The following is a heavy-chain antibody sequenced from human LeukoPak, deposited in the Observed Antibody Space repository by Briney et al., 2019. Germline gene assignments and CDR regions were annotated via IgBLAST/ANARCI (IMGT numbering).Heavy chain of an antibody. Sequence: PSQTLSLTCSVSGGSIRSDSSFWNWIRQHPGKGLEWIGYISYSGSTYYNPSLKSRVTISRDTSKNQFSLRLTSVSAADTAVYYCARGKYYYGSGSCPFDYWGQGTLVTVSS. CDR1: GGSIRSDSSF. V-gene: IGHV4-31*03. D-gene: IGHD3-10*01. CDR3: ARGKYYYGSGSCPFDY. J-gene: IGHJ4*02. CDR2: ISYSGST.